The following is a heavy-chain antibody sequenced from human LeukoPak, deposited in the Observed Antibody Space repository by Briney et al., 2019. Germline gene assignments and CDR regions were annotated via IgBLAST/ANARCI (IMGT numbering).Heavy chain of an antibody. J-gene: IGHJ6*02. CDR1: GGSISSYY. D-gene: IGHD2-2*01. Sequence: SETLSLTCTVSGGSISSYYWSWIWQPPGKGLEWIGYIYYSGSTNYNPSLKSRVTISVDTSKNQFSLKLSSVTAADTAVYYCARDRGYCSSTSCLTYYYGMDVWGQGTTVTVSS. CDR2: IYYSGST. V-gene: IGHV4-59*01. CDR3: ARDRGYCSSTSCLTYYYGMDV.